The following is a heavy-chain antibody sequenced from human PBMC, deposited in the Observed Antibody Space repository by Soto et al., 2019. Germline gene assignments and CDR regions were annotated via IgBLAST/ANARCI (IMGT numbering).Heavy chain of an antibody. D-gene: IGHD6-19*01. V-gene: IGHV1-18*01. J-gene: IGHJ5*02. Sequence: GASVKVSCKASGYTFTSYGISWVRQAPGQGLEWMGWISAYNGNTNYAQKLQGRVTMTTDTSTSTAYMELRSLRSDDTAVYYCARVWRIAVAGTWFDPWGQGTLVTVSS. CDR2: ISAYNGNT. CDR1: GYTFTSYG. CDR3: ARVWRIAVAGTWFDP.